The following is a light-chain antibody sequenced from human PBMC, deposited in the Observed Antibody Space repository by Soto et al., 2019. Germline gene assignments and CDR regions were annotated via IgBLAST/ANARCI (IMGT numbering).Light chain of an antibody. J-gene: IGLJ1*01. V-gene: IGLV2-14*01. CDR3: SSYTTSSTYV. CDR1: SSDFGSFKY. Sequence: LTQPASVSGSPGQSITISCTGTSSDFGSFKYVSWYQQHPGKAPKLMIHDVSNRPSGVSSRFSGSKSGNTASLTISGLQADDEADYYCSSYTTSSTYVFGAGTKVTVL. CDR2: DVS.